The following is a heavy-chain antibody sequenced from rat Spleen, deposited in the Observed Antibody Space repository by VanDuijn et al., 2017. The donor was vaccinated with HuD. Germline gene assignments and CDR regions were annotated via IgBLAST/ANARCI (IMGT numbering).Heavy chain of an antibody. V-gene: IGHV2-1*01. CDR3: VRGSAFFDY. CDR2: MWSGGST. D-gene: IGHD3-3*01. CDR1: GFSLISNS. J-gene: IGHJ2*01. Sequence: QVQLKESGPGLVQPSQTLSLTCTVSGFSLISNSLHWVRQPSGEGLEWMGVMWSGGSTACNSALKSRLSISRDTSKSQVFLKLNSLQAEDTAMYFCVRGSAFFDYWGQGVMVTVSS.